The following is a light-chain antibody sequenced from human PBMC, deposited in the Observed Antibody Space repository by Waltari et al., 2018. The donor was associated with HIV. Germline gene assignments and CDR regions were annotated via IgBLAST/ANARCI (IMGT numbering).Light chain of an antibody. V-gene: IGLV1-44*01. CDR1: YSNIGSNT. J-gene: IGLJ2*01. CDR2: SSD. CDR3: AAWDDSLKGVI. Sequence: QSVMTQPPSASGPPGQTVPISCSGTYSNIGSNTVTWNQQHPGTGTKRLSYSSDQWRSGVPDRFSGSKSGTSASLAISGLQSEDEADYYCAAWDDSLKGVIFGGGTKLTV.